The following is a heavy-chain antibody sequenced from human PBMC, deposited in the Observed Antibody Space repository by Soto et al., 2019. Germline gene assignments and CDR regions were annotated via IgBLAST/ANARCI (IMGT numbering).Heavy chain of an antibody. CDR2: ISSSSSTI. V-gene: IGHV3-48*02. CDR1: GFTFSSYS. J-gene: IGHJ4*03. CDR3: AKAISCYVFLYP. Sequence: LRLSCAASGFTFSSYSINWVRQAAGKGLEWVSYISSSSSTIYYAVYVKGRFTISRDNAKNSLYLQMNSLRDEDTAVYYCAKAISCYVFLYPWGQGTMVTVSS. D-gene: IGHD5-12*01.